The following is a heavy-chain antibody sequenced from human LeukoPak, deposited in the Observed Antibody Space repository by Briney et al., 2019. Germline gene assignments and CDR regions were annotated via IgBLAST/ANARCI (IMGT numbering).Heavy chain of an antibody. Sequence: GGSLRLSCAASGFTFSSYSMNWVRQAPGKGLEWVSSISSSSSYIYYADSVKGRFTISRDNAKNSLYLQMNSLRAEDTAVYYCARTLGYCSGGSCWAFDIWGQGTMVTVSS. CDR1: GFTFSSYS. V-gene: IGHV3-21*01. J-gene: IGHJ3*02. CDR2: ISSSSSYI. CDR3: ARTLGYCSGGSCWAFDI. D-gene: IGHD2-15*01.